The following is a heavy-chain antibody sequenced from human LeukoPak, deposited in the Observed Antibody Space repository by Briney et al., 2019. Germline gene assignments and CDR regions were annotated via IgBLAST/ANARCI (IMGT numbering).Heavy chain of an antibody. CDR2: IWYDGSNK. D-gene: IGHD2-15*01. Sequence: PGGSLRLSCAASGFTFRSYGMHWVRQAPGKGLEWVAVIWYDGSNKYYADSVKGRFTISRDNSKNTLYLQMNNLRAEDTAMYYCALRVGYCSGGSCQHWGQGTLVTVSS. CDR1: GFTFRSYG. J-gene: IGHJ4*02. CDR3: ALRVGYCSGGSCQH. V-gene: IGHV3-33*03.